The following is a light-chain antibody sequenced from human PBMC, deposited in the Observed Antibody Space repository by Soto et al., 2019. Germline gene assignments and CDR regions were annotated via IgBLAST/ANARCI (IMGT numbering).Light chain of an antibody. CDR1: QSLSGSY. J-gene: IGKJ1*01. CDR3: QQYGSSPTT. CDR2: GAT. Sequence: EIVLTQSPGTLSLSPGEGATLSCRASQSLSGSYLAWYQQRRGQAPRLLIYGATSRATGIPDRFSGSGSGTDFTLTISRLEPEDFAVYYYQQYGSSPTTFGQGTKVDIK. V-gene: IGKV3-20*01.